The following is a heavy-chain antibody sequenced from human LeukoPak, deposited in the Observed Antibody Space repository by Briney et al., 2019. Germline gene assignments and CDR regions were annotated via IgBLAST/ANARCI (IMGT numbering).Heavy chain of an antibody. CDR2: MNPNSGNT. CDR1: GFTFTSSA. J-gene: IGHJ4*02. V-gene: IGHV1-8*02. Sequence: ASVKVSCKASGFTFTSSAVQWVRQARGQRLEWMGWMNPNSGNTGYAQKFQGRVTMTRNTSISTAYMELSSLRSEDTAVYYCARGMWVNWDGAHFDYWGQGTLVTVSS. D-gene: IGHD7-27*01. CDR3: ARGMWVNWDGAHFDY.